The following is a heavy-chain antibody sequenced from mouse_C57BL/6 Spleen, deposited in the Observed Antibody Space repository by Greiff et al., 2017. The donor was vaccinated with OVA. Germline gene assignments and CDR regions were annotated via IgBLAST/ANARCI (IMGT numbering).Heavy chain of an antibody. J-gene: IGHJ3*01. V-gene: IGHV1-52*01. CDR1: GYTFTSYW. CDR3: ARWDDYDDWFAD. CDR2: IDPSDSET. D-gene: IGHD2-4*01. Sequence: VKLQQPGAELVRPGSSVKLSCKASGYTFTSYWMHWVKQRPIQGLEWIGDIDPSDSETHYNQKFKDKATLTVDKSSSTAYMQLSSLTSEDAAVYYGARWDDYDDWFADWGQGTLVTVSA.